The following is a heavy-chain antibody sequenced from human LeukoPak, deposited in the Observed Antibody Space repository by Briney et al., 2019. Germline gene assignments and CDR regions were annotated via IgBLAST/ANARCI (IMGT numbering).Heavy chain of an antibody. V-gene: IGHV3-20*04. CDR3: ARVVGYGGNSAFDY. J-gene: IGHJ4*02. CDR2: INWNGGST. Sequence: GGSLRLSCAASGFTFDDYGMSWVRQAPGKGLEWVSGINWNGGSTGYADSVKGRFTISRDNSKNTLYLQMNSLRAEDTAVYYCARVVGYGGNSAFDYWGQGTLVTVSS. D-gene: IGHD4-23*01. CDR1: GFTFDDYG.